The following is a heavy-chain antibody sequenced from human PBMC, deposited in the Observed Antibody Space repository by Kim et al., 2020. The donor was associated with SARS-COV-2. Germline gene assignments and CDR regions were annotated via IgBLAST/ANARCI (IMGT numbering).Heavy chain of an antibody. Sequence: GVSLRLSCAASGFTFSSYAMSWVRQAPGKGLEWVSAISGSGGSTYYADSVKGRFTISRDNSKNTLYLQMNSLRAEDTAVYYCAKESYGSGSYYRPLLSGEGPITGFDYWGQGTLVTVSS. D-gene: IGHD3-10*01. CDR1: GFTFSSYA. CDR3: AKESYGSGSYYRPLLSGEGPITGFDY. V-gene: IGHV3-23*01. J-gene: IGHJ4*02. CDR2: ISGSGGST.